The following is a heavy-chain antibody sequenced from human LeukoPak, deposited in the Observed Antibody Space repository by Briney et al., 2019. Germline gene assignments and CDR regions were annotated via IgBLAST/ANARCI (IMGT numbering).Heavy chain of an antibody. CDR3: ARDGGYGDPRGYFDY. D-gene: IGHD4-17*01. V-gene: IGHV3-21*01. CDR2: ISSSSSYI. Sequence: GGSLSLSCAASGFTFSSYSMNWVRQAPGKGLEWVSSISSSSSYIYYADSVKGRFTISRDNAKNSLYLQMNSLRAEDTAVYYCARDGGYGDPRGYFDYWGQGTLVTVSS. CDR1: GFTFSSYS. J-gene: IGHJ4*02.